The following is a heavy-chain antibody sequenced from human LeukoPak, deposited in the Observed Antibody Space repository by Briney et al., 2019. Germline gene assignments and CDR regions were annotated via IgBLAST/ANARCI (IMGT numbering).Heavy chain of an antibody. J-gene: IGHJ4*02. CDR3: ARKTKRGYSYGLGY. CDR1: GYTFISYG. D-gene: IGHD5-18*01. V-gene: IGHV1-18*01. CDR2: ISTYNGNT. Sequence: ASVKVSCKASGYTFISYGINWVRQAPGQGLEWMGWISTYNGNTNFAQKLQARVTLTTDTSTSTAYMELRSLRSDDTAVYYCARKTKRGYSYGLGYWGQGTLVTVSS.